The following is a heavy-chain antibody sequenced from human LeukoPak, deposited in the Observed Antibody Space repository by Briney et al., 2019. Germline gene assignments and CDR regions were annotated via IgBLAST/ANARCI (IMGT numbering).Heavy chain of an antibody. CDR2: INPNSGGT. D-gene: IGHD3-22*01. Sequence: ASVKVSCKASGHTFTGYYMHWVRQAPGQGLEWMGWINPNSGGTNYAQKFQGRVTMTRDTSISTAYMELSRLRSDDTAVYYCARSTYYDSSGYYDNWFDPWGQGTLVTVSS. CDR3: ARSTYYDSSGYYDNWFDP. CDR1: GHTFTGYY. V-gene: IGHV1-2*02. J-gene: IGHJ5*02.